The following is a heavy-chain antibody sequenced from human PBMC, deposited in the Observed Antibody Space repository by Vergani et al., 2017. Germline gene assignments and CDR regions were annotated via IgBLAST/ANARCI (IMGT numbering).Heavy chain of an antibody. D-gene: IGHD3-16*01. CDR2: ICHTEDT. CDR1: GDSISSNNC. Sequence: QVQLQESGPGLVKPPGTLSLTCAVSGDSISSNNCWTWVRQPPGKGLEWIGEICHTEDTKYSPSLKSRVTVSVDVSRNLFSLRLKSVTAADTAVYYCANIGYRLWGYYFDYWGQGILVTVSS. CDR3: ANIGYRLWGYYFDY. V-gene: IGHV4-4*03. J-gene: IGHJ4*02.